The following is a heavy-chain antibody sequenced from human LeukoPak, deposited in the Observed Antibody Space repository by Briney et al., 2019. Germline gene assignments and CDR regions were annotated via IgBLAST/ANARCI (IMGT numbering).Heavy chain of an antibody. D-gene: IGHD3-16*02. CDR2: IYPGDSDT. CDR3: ARGLSSISDWFDP. J-gene: IGHJ5*02. V-gene: IGHV5-51*01. Sequence: GESLKISCKGSGYSLTSYWIGWVRQMPGKGLEWMGIIYPGDSDTRYSPSFQGQVTISADKSISTAYLQWSSLKASDTAMYYCARGLSSISDWFDPWGQGTLVTVSS. CDR1: GYSLTSYW.